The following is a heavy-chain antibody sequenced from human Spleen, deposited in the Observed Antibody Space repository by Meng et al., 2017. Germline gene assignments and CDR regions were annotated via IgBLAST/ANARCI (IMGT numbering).Heavy chain of an antibody. D-gene: IGHD4-11*01. CDR3: ARGPTTMANDFDY. V-gene: IGHV4-34*01. CDR2: IKHSGST. Sequence: QRWGSSRFTPSPPLSLTCVSSGGSFSDYAWSWIRQPPGKGLGWIGEIKHSGSTNYNPSLESRATISVDTSQNNLSLKLSSVTAADSAVYYCARGPTTMANDFDYWGQGTLVTVSS. CDR1: GGSFSDYA. J-gene: IGHJ4*02.